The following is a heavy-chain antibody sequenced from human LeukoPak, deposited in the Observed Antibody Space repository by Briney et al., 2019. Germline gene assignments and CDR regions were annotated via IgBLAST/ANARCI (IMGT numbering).Heavy chain of an antibody. V-gene: IGHV3-30*03. Sequence: PGGSLRLSCAASGFTFSSYGMHWVRQAPGKGLEWVAVISYDGSNKYYADSVKGRFTISRDNSKNTLYLQMNSLRAEDTAVYYCARGKEWLRFSSWFDPWGQGTLVTVSS. CDR1: GFTFSSYG. J-gene: IGHJ5*02. CDR2: ISYDGSNK. CDR3: ARGKEWLRFSSWFDP. D-gene: IGHD5-12*01.